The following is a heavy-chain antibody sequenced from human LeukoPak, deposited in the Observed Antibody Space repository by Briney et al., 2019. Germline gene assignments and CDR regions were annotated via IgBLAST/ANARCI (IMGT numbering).Heavy chain of an antibody. Sequence: SETLSLTCAVYGGSFNDYYWTWIRQPPGKGLEWIGEINHSGGTNCNPSLKSRVTISLDTSENQFSLKLTSVTAADTAAYYCARGLTFYGILTGLDSWGQGTLVTVSS. V-gene: IGHV4-34*01. CDR2: INHSGGT. CDR3: ARGLTFYGILTGLDS. D-gene: IGHD3-9*01. J-gene: IGHJ1*01. CDR1: GGSFNDYY.